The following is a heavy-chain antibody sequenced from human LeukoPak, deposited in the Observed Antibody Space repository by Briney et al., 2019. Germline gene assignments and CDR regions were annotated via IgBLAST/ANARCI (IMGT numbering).Heavy chain of an antibody. Sequence: SETLSLTCAVYGGSFSGYYWSWIRQPPGKGLEWIGEINHSGSTNYNRSLKRRVTISVDTSKNQLSLKLSSVTAADTAVYCCARTIPTYHYGSGSDRPRSPNNWFDPWGQGTLVTVSS. CDR1: GGSFSGYY. CDR3: ARTIPTYHYGSGSDRPRSPNNWFDP. D-gene: IGHD3-10*01. V-gene: IGHV4-34*01. J-gene: IGHJ5*02. CDR2: INHSGST.